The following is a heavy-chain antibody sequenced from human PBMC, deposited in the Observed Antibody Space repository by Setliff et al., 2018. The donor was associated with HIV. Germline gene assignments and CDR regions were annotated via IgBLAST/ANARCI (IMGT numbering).Heavy chain of an antibody. D-gene: IGHD1-1*01. J-gene: IGHJ6*02. V-gene: IGHV4-59*01. CDR3: ARDKRASFAELDV. CDR1: GVSISSYY. CDR2: IYSNGGT. Sequence: PSETLSLTCTVSGVSISSYYWSWIRQPPGKGLEYMGYIYSNGGTNYNPSLKSRVTISVDTSKNQFYLKLTSVTAADTAVYYCARDKRASFAELDVWGQGTTVTVSS.